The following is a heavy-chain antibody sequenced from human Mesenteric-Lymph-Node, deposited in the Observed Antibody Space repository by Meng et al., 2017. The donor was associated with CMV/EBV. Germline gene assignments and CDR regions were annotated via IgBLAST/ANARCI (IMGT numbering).Heavy chain of an antibody. Sequence: GESLKISCAASGFTFTYYSLSGVRQAPGKGLEWVGFIRNKPNGGTTKKTTSVKGRFTISRDDSKSITYLQMKSLKTEDTAVYYCGRVFDYWGQGTLVTVSS. J-gene: IGHJ4*02. CDR3: GRVFDY. CDR1: GFTFTYYS. CDR2: IRNKPNGGTT. V-gene: IGHV3-22*01.